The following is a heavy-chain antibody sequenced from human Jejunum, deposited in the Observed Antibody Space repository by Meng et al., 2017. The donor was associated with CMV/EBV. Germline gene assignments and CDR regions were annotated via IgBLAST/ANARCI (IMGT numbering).Heavy chain of an antibody. CDR2: IYYSGST. CDR3: ARTIWEPKVVDS. V-gene: IGHV4-39*01. J-gene: IGHJ4*02. Sequence: SGGSISSSNHYWAWIRQPPGKGLEWIGKIYYSGSTHYNPSLESRVTISVDTSKNQFSLRLTSVTAADTAVYYCARTIWEPKVVDSWGQGTLVTVSS. D-gene: IGHD1-26*01. CDR1: GGSISSSNHY.